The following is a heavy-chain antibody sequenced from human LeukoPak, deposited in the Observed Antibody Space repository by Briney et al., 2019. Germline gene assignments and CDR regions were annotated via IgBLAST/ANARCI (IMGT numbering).Heavy chain of an antibody. V-gene: IGHV1-18*01. CDR3: ARGGGAAADYSYYYMDV. J-gene: IGHJ6*03. CDR2: ISAYNGNT. CDR1: GYTFTSYG. Sequence: ASVKVSCKASGYTFTSYGITWVRQAPGQGLEWMGWISAYNGNTNYAQKLQDRVTMTTDTSTSTAYMELRSLRSDDTAVYYCARGGGAAADYSYYYMDVWGKGTTVTVSS. D-gene: IGHD6-13*01.